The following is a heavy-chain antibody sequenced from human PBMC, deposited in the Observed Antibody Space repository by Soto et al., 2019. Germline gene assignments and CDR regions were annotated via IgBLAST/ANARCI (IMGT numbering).Heavy chain of an antibody. D-gene: IGHD3-3*01. CDR3: ARSGQYYYYGMDV. CDR2: IWYDGSNK. CDR1: GFTFSSYG. Sequence: QVQLVESGGGVVQPGRSLRLSCAASGFTFSSYGMHWVRQAPGKGLEWVAVIWYDGSNKYYADSVKGRFTISRDNSKNTLYLQMTSLRAEDTAVYYCARSGQYYYYGMDVWGQGTTVTVSS. V-gene: IGHV3-33*01. J-gene: IGHJ6*02.